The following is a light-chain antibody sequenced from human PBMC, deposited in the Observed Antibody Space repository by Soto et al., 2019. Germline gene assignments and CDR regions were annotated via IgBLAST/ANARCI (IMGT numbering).Light chain of an antibody. CDR2: VAS. J-gene: IGKJ5*01. V-gene: IGKV1-39*01. Sequence: DIHMTQTPSSLSAWVGDRVTITCRSSQSISRYLNWYQQKPGKAPNLLIYVASSLQSEVPSRFSGSGSGTDFTLTITSLQPEDFTTYYCQLSYCTPITFAQGTRLEIK. CDR3: QLSYCTPIT. CDR1: QSISRY.